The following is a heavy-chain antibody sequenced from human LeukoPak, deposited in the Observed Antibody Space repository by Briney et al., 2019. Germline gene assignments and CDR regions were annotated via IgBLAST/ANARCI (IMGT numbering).Heavy chain of an antibody. CDR1: GFTSSDYY. CDR2: ISSSGSTI. D-gene: IGHD6-19*01. J-gene: IGHJ4*02. CDR3: ARAPVAGDFDY. V-gene: IGHV3-11*01. Sequence: GGSLRLSCAASGFTSSDYYMSWIRQAPGKGLEWVSYISSSGSTIYYADSVKGRFTISRDNAKNSLYLQMNSLRAEDMAVYYCARAPVAGDFDYWGQGTLVTVSS.